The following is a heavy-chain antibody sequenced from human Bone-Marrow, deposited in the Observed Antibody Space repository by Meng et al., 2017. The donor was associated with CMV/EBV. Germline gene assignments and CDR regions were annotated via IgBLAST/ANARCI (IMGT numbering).Heavy chain of an antibody. J-gene: IGHJ4*02. CDR1: GFTFSSYA. Sequence: QVRLVESGGGVVQPGRALRLSCAASGFTFSSYAMHWVRQAPGKGLEWVAVISYDGSNKYYADSVKGRFTISRDNSKNTLYLQMNSLRAEDTAVYYCARGNARFDYWGQGTLVTVSS. CDR3: ARGNARFDY. V-gene: IGHV3-30-3*01. CDR2: ISYDGSNK.